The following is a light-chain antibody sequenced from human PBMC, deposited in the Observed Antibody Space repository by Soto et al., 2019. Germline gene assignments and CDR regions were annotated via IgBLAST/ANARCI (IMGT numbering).Light chain of an antibody. CDR3: QQANTFALT. V-gene: IGKV1-12*01. CDR2: SAS. Sequence: DIQMTQSPSSVSASVGDRVTITCRASQGINKWLAWYQQKPGTAPKLLIYSASSLQSGVPSRFSGSGSGTDFTLTISSLQPEDVATYYCQQANTFALTVGGGTKVDIK. CDR1: QGINKW. J-gene: IGKJ4*01.